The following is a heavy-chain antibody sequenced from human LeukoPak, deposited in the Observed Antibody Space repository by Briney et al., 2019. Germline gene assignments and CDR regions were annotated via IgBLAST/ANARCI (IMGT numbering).Heavy chain of an antibody. J-gene: IGHJ6*02. Sequence: SQTLSLTCTVSGASISSGGYYWSWICQHPGKGLEWIGYIFYSGSTYYNPSLKSRVTISVDTSKNQFSLKLSSVTAADTAVYYCARERRTSYYGSGTYYYGMDAWGQGTTVTVSS. CDR3: ARERRTSYYGSGTYYYGMDA. CDR1: GASISSGGYY. D-gene: IGHD3-10*01. V-gene: IGHV4-31*03. CDR2: IFYSGST.